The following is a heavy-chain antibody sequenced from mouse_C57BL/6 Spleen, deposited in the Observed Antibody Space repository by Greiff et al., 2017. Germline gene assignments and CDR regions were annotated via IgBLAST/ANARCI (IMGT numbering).Heavy chain of an antibody. D-gene: IGHD2-5*01. CDR1: GYAFTNYL. CDR2: INPGSGGT. Sequence: QVHVKQSGAELVRPGTSVKVSCKASGYAFTNYLIEWVKQRPGQGLEWIGVINPGSGGTNYNEKFKGKATLTADKSSSTAYMQLSSLTSEDSAVYFCALFYYSNYEENAMDYWGQGTSVTVSS. CDR3: ALFYYSNYEENAMDY. J-gene: IGHJ4*01. V-gene: IGHV1-54*01.